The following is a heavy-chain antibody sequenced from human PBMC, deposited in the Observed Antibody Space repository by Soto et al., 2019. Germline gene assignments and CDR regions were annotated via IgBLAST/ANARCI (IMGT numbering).Heavy chain of an antibody. J-gene: IGHJ4*02. V-gene: IGHV3-33*01. CDR1: GFTFSSYG. CDR3: AIDSRYCSSTSCYSMDYFDY. CDR2: IWYDGSNK. Sequence: QVQLVESGGGVVQPGRSLRLSCAASGFTFSSYGMHWVRQAPGKGLEWVAVIWYDGSNKYYADSVKGRFTISRDNSKNTLYLQMTSRRAEATSVYYCAIDSRYCSSTSCYSMDYFDYCGQGTLVTVSS. D-gene: IGHD2-2*01.